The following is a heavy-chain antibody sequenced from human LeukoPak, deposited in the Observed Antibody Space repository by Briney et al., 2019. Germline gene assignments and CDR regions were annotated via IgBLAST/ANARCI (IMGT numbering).Heavy chain of an antibody. CDR3: AKAGSTAWTAVDF. Sequence: GGSLRLSCAASGFTFSSCAMNWVRLAPGKGLEWVSVISGSGSSAYYAASVKGRFTISRDNSKNILYLQMKSLRVEDTAIYYCAKAGSTAWTAVDFWGQGTLVTVSS. D-gene: IGHD2-2*01. V-gene: IGHV3-23*01. CDR2: ISGSGSSA. CDR1: GFTFSSCA. J-gene: IGHJ4*02.